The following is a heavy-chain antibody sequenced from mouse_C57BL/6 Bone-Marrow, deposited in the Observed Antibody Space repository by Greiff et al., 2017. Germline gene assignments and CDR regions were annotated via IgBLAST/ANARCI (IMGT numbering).Heavy chain of an antibody. CDR2: ISSGSSTI. V-gene: IGHV5-17*01. J-gene: IGHJ3*01. Sequence: EVQLVESGGGLVKPGGSLKLSCAASGFTFSDYGMHWVRQAPEKGLEWVAYISSGSSTIYYADTVKGRFTISRDNAKNTLFLQMTSLRSEDTAMYYCARVYDGYPAWFAYWGQGTLVTVSA. CDR3: ARVYDGYPAWFAY. D-gene: IGHD2-3*01. CDR1: GFTFSDYG.